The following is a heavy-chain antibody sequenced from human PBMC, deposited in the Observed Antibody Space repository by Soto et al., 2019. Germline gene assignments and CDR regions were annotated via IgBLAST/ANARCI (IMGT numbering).Heavy chain of an antibody. CDR3: AKVNYDILTGYGEFDY. CDR2: ISGSGDST. Sequence: LRLSCAASGFTFSRYAMSWVRQAPGKGLEWVSAISGSGDSTYYADSVKGRFTISRDNSKNTLYLQMNSLRAEDTAVYYCAKVNYDILTGYGEFDYWGQGTLVTVSS. V-gene: IGHV3-23*01. J-gene: IGHJ4*02. CDR1: GFTFSRYA. D-gene: IGHD3-9*01.